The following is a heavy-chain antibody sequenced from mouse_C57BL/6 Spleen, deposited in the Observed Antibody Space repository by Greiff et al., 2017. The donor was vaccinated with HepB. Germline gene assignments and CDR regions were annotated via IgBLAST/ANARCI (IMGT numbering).Heavy chain of an antibody. CDR3: ARQRFYDYDGDYAMDY. CDR1: GFTFSSYA. J-gene: IGHJ4*01. Sequence: DVQLVESGGGLVKPGGSLKLSCAASGFTFSSYAMSWVRQTPEKRLEWVATISDGGSYTYYPDNVKGRFTISRDNAKNNLYLQMSHLKSEDTAMYYCARQRFYDYDGDYAMDYWGQGTSVTVSS. V-gene: IGHV5-4*01. CDR2: ISDGGSYT. D-gene: IGHD2-4*01.